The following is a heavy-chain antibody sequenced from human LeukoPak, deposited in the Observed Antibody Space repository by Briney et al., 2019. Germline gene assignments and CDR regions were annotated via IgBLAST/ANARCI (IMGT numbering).Heavy chain of an antibody. CDR3: TRHVTLIRGVINYYGMDV. D-gene: IGHD3-10*01. CDR1: GFTFSGSA. CDR2: IRSKANSYAT. J-gene: IGHJ6*02. V-gene: IGHV3-73*01. Sequence: GGSLKLSCAASGFTFSGSAMHWVRQASGKGLEWVGRIRSKANSYATAYAASVKGRFTISRDDSKNTAYLQMNSPKTEDTAVYYCTRHVTLIRGVINYYGMDVWGQGTTVTVSS.